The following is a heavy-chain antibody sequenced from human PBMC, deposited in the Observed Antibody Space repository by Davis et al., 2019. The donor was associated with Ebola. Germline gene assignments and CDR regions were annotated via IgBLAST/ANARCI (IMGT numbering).Heavy chain of an antibody. CDR2: IDHSGST. D-gene: IGHD3-10*01. Sequence: MPGGSLRLSCAVYGGSFSGYYWSWIRRPPGKGLEWIGEIDHSGSTNYNPSLKSRVTISVDTSKNQFSLKLSSVTAADTAVYYCARGRSSGSYEPLGIYYNYGMDVWGQGTTVTVSS. J-gene: IGHJ6*02. CDR3: ARGRSSGSYEPLGIYYNYGMDV. CDR1: GGSFSGYY. V-gene: IGHV4-34*01.